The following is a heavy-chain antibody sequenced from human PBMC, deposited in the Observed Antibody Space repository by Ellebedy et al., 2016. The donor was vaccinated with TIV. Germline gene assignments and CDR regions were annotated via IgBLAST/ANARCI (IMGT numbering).Heavy chain of an antibody. J-gene: IGHJ3*01. CDR3: AKDQIAGDGRWVFDL. CDR1: GFTFSSFA. D-gene: IGHD5-24*01. V-gene: IGHV3-23*01. CDR2: LYGSGRGI. Sequence: PGGSLRLSCAASGFTFSSFAMGWVRRTPGKGLEGVSGLYGSGRGIWYSDSVKGRFTISRDNSKNTVYLQMNSLRAEDTGIYYCAKDQIAGDGRWVFDLWGQGTMVTVSS.